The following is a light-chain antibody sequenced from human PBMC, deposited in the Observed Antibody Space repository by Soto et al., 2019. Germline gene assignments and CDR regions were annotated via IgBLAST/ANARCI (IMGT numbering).Light chain of an antibody. V-gene: IGLV2-23*01. CDR2: EAT. CDR3: CSFAGSTSWV. Sequence: QSALTQPASVSGSPGQSITISCTGTSSDVGTYDLVSWYQHHPGAAPKHMIYEATRRPSGISNRFSGSKSGNTASLTISGLQAEDEADYYCCSFAGSTSWVFGGGTKVTVL. CDR1: SSDVGTYDL. J-gene: IGLJ3*02.